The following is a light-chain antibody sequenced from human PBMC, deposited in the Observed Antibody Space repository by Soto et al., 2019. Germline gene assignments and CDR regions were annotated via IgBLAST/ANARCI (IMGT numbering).Light chain of an antibody. CDR3: HHRGNGIT. J-gene: IGKJ5*01. V-gene: IGKV3-11*01. Sequence: EFVLTQSPVTLSLSPGERATLSFRASQSVSGYLAWYQQKPGQAPRLLIYDVSSRATGIPARFSGSGSGTDFALTISSLEPEDFAVYYCHHRGNGITFGQGTRLEIK. CDR2: DVS. CDR1: QSVSGY.